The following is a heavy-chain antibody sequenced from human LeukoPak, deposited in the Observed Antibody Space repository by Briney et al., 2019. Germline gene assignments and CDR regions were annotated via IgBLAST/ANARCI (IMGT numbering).Heavy chain of an antibody. V-gene: IGHV3-30*02. D-gene: IGHD1-1*01. CDR2: MQNDGSDK. J-gene: IGHJ4*02. CDR1: GFTFSNYG. CDR3: AKEKKLEPFDY. Sequence: PGGSLRLSCATSGFTFSNYGMHWVRQTPGKSLEWVAFMQNDGSDKFFADSVKGRFSISRDNSKNTLYLQMNSLRAEDTGVYYCAKEKKLEPFDYWGQGTLVTVSS.